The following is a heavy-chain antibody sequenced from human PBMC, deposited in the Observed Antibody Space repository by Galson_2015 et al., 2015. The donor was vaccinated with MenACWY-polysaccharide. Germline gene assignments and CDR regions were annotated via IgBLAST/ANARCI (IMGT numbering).Heavy chain of an antibody. J-gene: IGHJ6*02. CDR3: ARGHYGMDV. V-gene: IGHV3-7*04. Sequence: SLRLSCAASGFTFRNYWMTWVRQAPGKGLEWVANIKKDGSEKYYVDSVKGRFTVSRDNAKNSLYLQMNSLRAEDTAVYSCARGHYGMDVWGQGTTVTVFS. CDR1: GFTFRNYW. CDR2: IKKDGSEK.